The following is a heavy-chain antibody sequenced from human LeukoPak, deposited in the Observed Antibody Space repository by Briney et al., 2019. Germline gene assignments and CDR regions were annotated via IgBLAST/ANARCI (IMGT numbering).Heavy chain of an antibody. D-gene: IGHD3-22*01. CDR2: INTNTGNP. CDR1: GYTFTRYP. Sequence: GASVKVSCKASGYTFTRYPMNWVRQAPGQGLEWMGWINTNTGNPTYAQGFTGRLVLSLATSVSTAYLQISSLKAEDTAAYYCARTYYYDSSGYYYDYWGQGTLVTVSS. CDR3: ARTYYYDSSGYYYDY. V-gene: IGHV7-4-1*02. J-gene: IGHJ4*02.